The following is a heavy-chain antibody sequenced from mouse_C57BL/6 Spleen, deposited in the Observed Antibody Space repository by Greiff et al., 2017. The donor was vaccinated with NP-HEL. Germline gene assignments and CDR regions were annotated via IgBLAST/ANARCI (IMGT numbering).Heavy chain of an antibody. D-gene: IGHD1-1*01. Sequence: VQLQQPGAELVKPGASVKLSCKASGYTFTSYWMQWVKQRPGQGLEWIGEIDPSDSYTNYNQKFKGKATLTVDTSSSTAYMQLSSLTSEDSAVYYCARSTVVATGGYYFDYWGQGTTLTVSS. J-gene: IGHJ2*01. CDR1: GYTFTSYW. CDR2: IDPSDSYT. V-gene: IGHV1-50*01. CDR3: ARSTVVATGGYYFDY.